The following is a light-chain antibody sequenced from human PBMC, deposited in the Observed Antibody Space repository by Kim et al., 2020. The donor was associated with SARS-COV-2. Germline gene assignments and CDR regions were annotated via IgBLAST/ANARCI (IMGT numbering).Light chain of an antibody. CDR1: QGISSW. Sequence: DIQMTQSPSSLSASIGDRVTITCRASQGISSWLDWYQQKPEKAPKCLIYAASSLQSGVPSRFSGSGSGTDFTLTISSLQPEDFATYYCQQYDSYPRTFGQGTKVDIK. V-gene: IGKV1D-16*01. CDR2: AAS. J-gene: IGKJ1*01. CDR3: QQYDSYPRT.